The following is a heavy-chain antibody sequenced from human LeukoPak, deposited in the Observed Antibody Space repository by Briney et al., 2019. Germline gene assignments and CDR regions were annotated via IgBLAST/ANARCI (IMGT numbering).Heavy chain of an antibody. Sequence: ASVKVSCKASGYTFTSYDINWVRQATGQGLEWMGWMNPNSGNTSYAQKFQGRVTMTRDKSTSTVYMEVGSLRSEDTAVYYCARDTGYSSSSDYWGQGTLVTVSS. D-gene: IGHD6-6*01. CDR1: GYTFTSYD. CDR3: ARDTGYSSSSDY. J-gene: IGHJ4*02. V-gene: IGHV1-8*01. CDR2: MNPNSGNT.